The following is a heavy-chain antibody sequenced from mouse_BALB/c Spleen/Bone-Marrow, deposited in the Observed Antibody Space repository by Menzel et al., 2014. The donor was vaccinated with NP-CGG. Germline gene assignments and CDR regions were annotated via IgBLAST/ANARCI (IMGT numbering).Heavy chain of an antibody. V-gene: IGHV1-15*01. Sequence: VQLQQSGAELVRPGASVTLSCKASGYTFTDYEMHWVKQTPVHGLEWIGSIDPETDNTVFNQKFKAKATLTADRSSNTASMGLRSLTSEDSAVYYSTRYGSRGYWGQGTLVTVS. CDR1: GYTFTDYE. D-gene: IGHD1-1*01. CDR3: TRYGSRGY. CDR2: IDPETDNT. J-gene: IGHJ3*02.